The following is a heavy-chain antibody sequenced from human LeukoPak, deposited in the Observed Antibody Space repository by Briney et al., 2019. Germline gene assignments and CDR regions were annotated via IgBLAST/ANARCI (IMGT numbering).Heavy chain of an antibody. Sequence: GGSLRLSCAASGFTFFDYAMTWVRQAPGKGLEWVSALSGGGDKSFYADSVKGRFTISRDNSKNMLFLQMNSLRAEDTAVYYCAKDDGSYYGFDYWGQGTLVTVSS. D-gene: IGHD1-26*01. V-gene: IGHV3-23*01. J-gene: IGHJ4*02. CDR3: AKDDGSYYGFDY. CDR2: LSGGGDKS. CDR1: GFTFFDYA.